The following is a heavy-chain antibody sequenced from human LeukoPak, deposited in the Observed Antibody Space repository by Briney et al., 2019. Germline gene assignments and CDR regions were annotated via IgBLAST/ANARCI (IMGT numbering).Heavy chain of an antibody. CDR3: AKGLEYSSSSACDY. CDR2: ISYDGSNK. D-gene: IGHD6-6*01. Sequence: GGSLRLSCAASGFTFSSYGMPWVRQAPGKGLEWVAVISYDGSNKYYADSVKGRFTISRDNSKNTLYLQMNSLRAEDTAVYYCAKGLEYSSSSACDYWGQGTLVTVSS. J-gene: IGHJ4*02. CDR1: GFTFSSYG. V-gene: IGHV3-30*18.